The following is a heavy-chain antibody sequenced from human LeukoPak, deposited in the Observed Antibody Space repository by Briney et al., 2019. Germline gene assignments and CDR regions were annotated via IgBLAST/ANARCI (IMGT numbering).Heavy chain of an antibody. Sequence: GGSLRLSCAASGFTFSSYWMSWVRQAPGKGLEWVANIKQDGSEKYYVDPVKGRFTISRDNAKNSLYLQMNSLRAEDTAVYYCARDRHSGSYRGAFDIWGQGTMVTVSS. J-gene: IGHJ3*02. D-gene: IGHD1-26*01. V-gene: IGHV3-7*01. CDR3: ARDRHSGSYRGAFDI. CDR1: GFTFSSYW. CDR2: IKQDGSEK.